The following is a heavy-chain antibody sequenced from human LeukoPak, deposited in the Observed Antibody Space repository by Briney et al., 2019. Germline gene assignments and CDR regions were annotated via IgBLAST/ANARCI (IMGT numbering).Heavy chain of an antibody. J-gene: IGHJ4*02. CDR3: ATTIVGGHYYFDY. CDR1: GYYFPNYW. D-gene: IGHD1-26*01. CDR2: VYPGDSEV. V-gene: IGHV5-51*01. Sequence: GESLRISCETSGYYFPNYWIAWVRQMPAKGLEWVGVVYPGDSEVKYSPSFQGQVTISADKSLSAAYLQWSSLSASDTAIYFCATTIVGGHYYFDYWGQGTLVTVSS.